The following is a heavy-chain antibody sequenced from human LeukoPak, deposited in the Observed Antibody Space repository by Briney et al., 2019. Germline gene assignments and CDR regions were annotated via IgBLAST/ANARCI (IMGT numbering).Heavy chain of an antibody. Sequence: ASVKISCKASGYTFTGYYMHWVRQAPGQGLEWMGWINPNSGGTNYAQKFQGRVTMTRDTSISTAYMELSSLRSEDTAVYYCARGNYYDSSGYPGYWGQGTLVTVSS. CDR3: ARGNYYDSSGYPGY. V-gene: IGHV1-2*02. J-gene: IGHJ4*02. CDR2: INPNSGGT. D-gene: IGHD3-22*01. CDR1: GYTFTGYY.